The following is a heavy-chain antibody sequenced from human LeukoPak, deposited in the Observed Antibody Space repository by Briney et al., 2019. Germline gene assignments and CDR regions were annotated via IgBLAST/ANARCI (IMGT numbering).Heavy chain of an antibody. CDR1: GFTFSTYA. CDR2: ITGSGGAT. V-gene: IGHV3-21*01. CDR3: AREGYPGLSDY. Sequence: IPGGSLRLSCAASGFTFSTYAVNWVRQAPGKGLEWVSAITGSGGATYYADSVKGRFTISRDNAKNSLYLQMNSLGAEDTAVYYCAREGYPGLSDYWGQGTLVTVSS. J-gene: IGHJ4*02. D-gene: IGHD2-15*01.